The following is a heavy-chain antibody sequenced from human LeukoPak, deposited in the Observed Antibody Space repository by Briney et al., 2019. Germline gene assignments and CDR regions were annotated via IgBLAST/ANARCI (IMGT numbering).Heavy chain of an antibody. Sequence: SETLSLTCTVSGGSISSGSYYWSWIRQPAGKGLEWIGRIYTSGSTNYNPSLKSRVTISVDTSKNQFSLKLSSVTAADTAVYYCASEVGNYGGKWGPFDYWGQGTLVTVSS. J-gene: IGHJ4*02. D-gene: IGHD4-23*01. V-gene: IGHV4-61*02. CDR2: IYTSGST. CDR1: GGSISSGSYY. CDR3: ASEVGNYGGKWGPFDY.